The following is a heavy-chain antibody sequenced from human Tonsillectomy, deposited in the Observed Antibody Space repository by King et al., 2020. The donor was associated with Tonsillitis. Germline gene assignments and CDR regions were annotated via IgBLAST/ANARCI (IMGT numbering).Heavy chain of an antibody. CDR3: ARPTVTTLRSAFDI. D-gene: IGHD4-17*01. CDR1: GFTFSDYY. Sequence: VQLVESGGGLVKPGGSLRLSCAASGFTFSDYYMSWIRQAPGKGLEWVSYISSSSSNTNYADSVKGRFTISRDNAKNSLYLQMNSLRAEDTAVYYCARPTVTTLRSAFDIWGQGTMVTVSS. V-gene: IGHV3-11*06. CDR2: ISSSSSNT. J-gene: IGHJ3*02.